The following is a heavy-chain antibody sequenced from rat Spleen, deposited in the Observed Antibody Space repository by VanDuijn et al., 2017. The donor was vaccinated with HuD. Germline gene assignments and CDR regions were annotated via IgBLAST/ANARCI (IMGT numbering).Heavy chain of an antibody. J-gene: IGHJ2*01. D-gene: IGHD4-6*01. V-gene: IGHV2S12*01. CDR1: GFSLTSNG. CDR2: ISSGGSP. Sequence: QVQLKESGPGLVQPSQTLSLTCTVSGFSLTSNGVSWVRQPPGKGLEWIAAISSGGSPYYNAALKSRLSISRDTSKSQVFLKMNSLQTEDIATYYCARLGYWGQGVMVTVSS. CDR3: ARLGY.